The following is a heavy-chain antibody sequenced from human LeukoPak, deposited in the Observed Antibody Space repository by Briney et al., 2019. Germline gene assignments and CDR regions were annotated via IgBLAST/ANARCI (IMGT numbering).Heavy chain of an antibody. V-gene: IGHV1-2*02. D-gene: IGHD3-22*01. J-gene: IGHJ4*02. CDR2: INPNSGGT. CDR3: ARVTDYDSSLFDY. CDR1: GYTFTGYY. Sequence: ASVKVSCKASGYTFTGYYMRWVRQAPGQGLEWMGWINPNSGGTNYAQKFQGRVTMTRDTSISTAYMELSRLRSDDTAVYYCARVTDYDSSLFDYWGQGTLVTVSS.